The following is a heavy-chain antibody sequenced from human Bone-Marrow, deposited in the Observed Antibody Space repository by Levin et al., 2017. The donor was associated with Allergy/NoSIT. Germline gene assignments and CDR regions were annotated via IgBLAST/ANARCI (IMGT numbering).Heavy chain of an antibody. CDR2: IRSKAYGGTT. CDR1: GFTFGDYS. CDR3: TKGIGAAGAIPADY. D-gene: IGHD6-13*01. V-gene: IGHV3-49*03. Sequence: GGSLRLSCSSSGFTFGDYSMSWFRRAPGKGLEWVGFIRSKAYGGTTQYAEKGRFIISRDDSKSVAYLQMNSLKIEDTAVYYWTKGIGAAGAIPADYWGQGTLVTVSS. J-gene: IGHJ4*02.